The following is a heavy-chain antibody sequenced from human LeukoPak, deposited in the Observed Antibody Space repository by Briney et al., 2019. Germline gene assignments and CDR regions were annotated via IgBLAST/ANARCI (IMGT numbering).Heavy chain of an antibody. D-gene: IGHD2-21*01. CDR2: IYYSGSA. CDR3: ARRLLHYYYMDV. V-gene: IGHV4-39*01. Sequence: SETLSLTCTVSGGSISSSINYWAWLRQTPGKGLEGIGSIYYSGSAYYKPTLKSRATISLDTSKNQFSLKLSSVTAPDTAVYYCARRLLHYYYMDVWGKGTTVTVSS. J-gene: IGHJ6*03. CDR1: GGSISSSINY.